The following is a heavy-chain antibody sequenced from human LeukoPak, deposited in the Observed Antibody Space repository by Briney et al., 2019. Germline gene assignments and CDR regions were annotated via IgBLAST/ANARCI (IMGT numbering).Heavy chain of an antibody. V-gene: IGHV3-30*02. D-gene: IGHD3-22*01. Sequence: GGSLRLSCAASGFTFSSYGMHWVRQAPGKGLEWIIFIRYDGSNKYYADSVKGRFTISRDNAKNTLYLQMNSLRAEDTAVYYCARSRGESYYYDSSGYWLYYFDYWGQGTLVTVSS. CDR2: IRYDGSNK. CDR1: GFTFSSYG. J-gene: IGHJ4*02. CDR3: ARSRGESYYYDSSGYWLYYFDY.